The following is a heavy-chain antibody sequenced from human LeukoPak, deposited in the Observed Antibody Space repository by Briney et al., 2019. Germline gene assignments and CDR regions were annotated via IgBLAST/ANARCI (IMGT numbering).Heavy chain of an antibody. V-gene: IGHV5-51*01. CDR3: ARRGQVVTGAQAYYYYGMDV. CDR1: GYSFTSYW. CDR2: IYPGGSDT. D-gene: IGHD2-21*02. J-gene: IGHJ6*02. Sequence: GESLKISCKGSGYSFTSYWIGWVRQMPGKGLEWVGIIYPGGSDTRSRPSFQGQVTISANQSTSTAYLQWSRLKASDIAMYYCARRGQVVTGAQAYYYYGMDVWGQGTTVTVSS.